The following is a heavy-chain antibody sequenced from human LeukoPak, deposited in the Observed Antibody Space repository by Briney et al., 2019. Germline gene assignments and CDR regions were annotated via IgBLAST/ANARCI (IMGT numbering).Heavy chain of an antibody. CDR2: IYSGGST. CDR3: ARAPYYESSGPL. J-gene: IGHJ4*02. Sequence: GGSLRLSCAASGFTVSSNYMSWVRQAPGKGLEWVSVIYSGGSTYYADSVKGRFTISRDNAKNSVYLEMNSLRVEDTAVYFCARAPYYESSGPLWGQGTLVTVSS. D-gene: IGHD3-22*01. V-gene: IGHV3-53*01. CDR1: GFTVSSNY.